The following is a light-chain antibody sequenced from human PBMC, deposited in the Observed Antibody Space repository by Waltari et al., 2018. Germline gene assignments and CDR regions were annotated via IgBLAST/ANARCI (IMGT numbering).Light chain of an antibody. CDR1: SRDVGGYNL. CDR2: EGN. V-gene: IGLV2-23*01. CDR3: CSFAGSTTWV. J-gene: IGLJ3*02. Sequence: QSALTQPASVSGSPGPSLTLSFTGPSRDVGGYNLASGYQQHPGKAPNLLIYEGNKWPSGVSHRFSGSKSGNTASLTISGLQAEDEADYYCCSFAGSTTWVFGGGTTLTVL.